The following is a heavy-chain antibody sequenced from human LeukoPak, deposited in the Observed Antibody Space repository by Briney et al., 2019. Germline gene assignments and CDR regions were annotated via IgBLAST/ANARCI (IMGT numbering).Heavy chain of an antibody. V-gene: IGHV4-34*01. CDR2: INHSGST. CDR3: ARQSQGLFY. CDR1: GGSFSGYY. J-gene: IGHJ4*02. Sequence: PLETLSLTCAVYGGSFSGYYWSWIRQPPGKGLEWIGEINHSGSTNYNPSLKSRVTISVDTSKNQFSLKLSSVTAADTAVYYCARQSQGLFYWGQGTLVTVSS.